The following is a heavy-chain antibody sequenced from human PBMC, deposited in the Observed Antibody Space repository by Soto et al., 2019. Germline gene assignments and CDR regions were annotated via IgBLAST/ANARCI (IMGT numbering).Heavy chain of an antibody. CDR2: IYYSGST. CDR1: GGSISSGDYY. V-gene: IGHV4-30-4*01. Sequence: QVQLQESGPGLVKPSQTLSLTCTVSGGSISSGDYYWSWIRQPPGKGLEWIGYIYYSGSTYYNPSLKSRVTTSVATSKNQFSLKLSSVTAADTAVYYCARILVDIVVYGMDVWGQGTTVTVSS. J-gene: IGHJ6*02. CDR3: ARILVDIVVYGMDV. D-gene: IGHD5-12*01.